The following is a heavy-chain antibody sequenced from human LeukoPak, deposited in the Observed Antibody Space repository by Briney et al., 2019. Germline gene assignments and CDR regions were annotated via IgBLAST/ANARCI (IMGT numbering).Heavy chain of an antibody. Sequence: GGSLRLSCAASGFTFSDYYMSWIRQAPGKGLEWVSYISSSGSTIYYADSVKGRFTISRDNAKNSLYLQMNSLRAEDTAVYYCARDSGIGIAAAEGFDPWGQGTLVTVSS. J-gene: IGHJ5*02. CDR2: ISSSGSTI. CDR1: GFTFSDYY. D-gene: IGHD6-13*01. CDR3: ARDSGIGIAAAEGFDP. V-gene: IGHV3-11*01.